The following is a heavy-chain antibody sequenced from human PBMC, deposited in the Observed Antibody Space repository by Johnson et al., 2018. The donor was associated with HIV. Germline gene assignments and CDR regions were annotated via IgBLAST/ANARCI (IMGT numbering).Heavy chain of an antibody. CDR1: GFTFSSYA. CDR2: ISYDGSNK. V-gene: IGHV3-30*04. CDR3: ARAAYSGSHHDAFDI. J-gene: IGHJ3*02. D-gene: IGHD1-26*01. Sequence: QVQLVESGGGVVQPGRSLRLSCAASGFTFSSYAMHWVRQAPGKGLEWVAVISYDGSNKYYADSVKGRFTISRDNAKNPLYLQMNSLRAEDTAVYYCARAAYSGSHHDAFDIWGQGTMVTVSS.